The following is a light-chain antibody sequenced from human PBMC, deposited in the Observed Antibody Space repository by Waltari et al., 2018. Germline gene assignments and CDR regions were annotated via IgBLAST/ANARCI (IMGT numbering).Light chain of an antibody. CDR3: CSFTTSSTWV. J-gene: IGLJ3*02. V-gene: IGLV2-14*03. CDR1: TRDLCGYNY. CDR2: DVS. Sequence: QSALTQPASVSGSPGQSNVLPRTGCTRDLCGYNYVSWYQQRPGKAPNLMIYDVSSRPSGVSNRFSGSKSGNTASLIISGLQAEDEADYYCCSFTTSSTWVFGGGTKLTVL.